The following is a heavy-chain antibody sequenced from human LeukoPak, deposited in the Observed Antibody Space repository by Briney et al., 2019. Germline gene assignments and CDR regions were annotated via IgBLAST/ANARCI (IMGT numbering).Heavy chain of an antibody. CDR2: ISYDGSNK. CDR3: EKDPGYSSGWLLDY. D-gene: IGHD6-19*01. CDR1: GFTFSSYG. J-gene: IGHJ4*02. Sequence: PGRSLRLSCAASGFTFSSYGMHWVRQAPGKGLEWVAVISYDGSNKYYADSVKGRFTISRDNSKHTLYLQMNSLRAEDTAVYYCEKDPGYSSGWLLDYWGQGTLVTVSS. V-gene: IGHV3-30*18.